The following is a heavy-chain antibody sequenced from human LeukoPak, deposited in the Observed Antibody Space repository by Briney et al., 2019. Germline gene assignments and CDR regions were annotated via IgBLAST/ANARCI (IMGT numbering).Heavy chain of an antibody. CDR3: ARLRTYGDYALNY. Sequence: GESLKISCRGSGCSFNSLWIGWVRQMPGKGLEWMGIIYPGDSDTRYSPSFQGQVAISADKSISTAYLQWSSLKASDSAMYYCARLRTYGDYALNYWGQGTLVTVSS. V-gene: IGHV5-51*01. J-gene: IGHJ4*02. CDR2: IYPGDSDT. CDR1: GCSFNSLW. D-gene: IGHD4-17*01.